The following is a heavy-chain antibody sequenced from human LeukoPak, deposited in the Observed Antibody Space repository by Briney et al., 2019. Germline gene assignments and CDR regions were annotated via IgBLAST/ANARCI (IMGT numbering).Heavy chain of an antibody. CDR3: ARDGKMYYYDSSGYYY. CDR1: GFTFSSYS. J-gene: IGHJ4*02. V-gene: IGHV3-21*01. CDR2: ISSSSSYI. Sequence: GGSLRLSCAASGFTFSSYSMNWVRQAPGKGLEWVSSISSSSSYIYYADSVKGRFTISRDNAKNSLYLQMNSLRAEDTAVYYCARDGKMYYYDSSGYYYWGQGTLVTVS. D-gene: IGHD3-22*01.